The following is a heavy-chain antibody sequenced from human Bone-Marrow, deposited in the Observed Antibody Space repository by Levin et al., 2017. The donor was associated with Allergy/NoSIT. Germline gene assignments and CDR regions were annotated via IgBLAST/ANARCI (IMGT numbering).Heavy chain of an antibody. CDR2: IYWDDHD. CDR3: AHRQGAYDFNYNWFDP. CDR1: GLSLSPSGVG. V-gene: IGHV2-5*02. J-gene: IGHJ5*02. D-gene: IGHD5-12*01. Sequence: SGPTLVKPKQTLTLTCTVSGLSLSPSGVGVGWIRQPPGKALEWLALIYWDDHDRYSPSLKNRLTISQDTSKNQVVLTMTNMDPEDSGTYYCAHRQGAYDFNYNWFDPWGQGILVTVSS.